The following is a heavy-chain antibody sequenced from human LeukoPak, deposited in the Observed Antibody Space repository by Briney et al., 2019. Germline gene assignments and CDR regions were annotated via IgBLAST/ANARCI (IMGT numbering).Heavy chain of an antibody. J-gene: IGHJ4*02. CDR3: ARDIGSYKGAIGY. D-gene: IGHD1-26*01. Sequence: PSETLSLTCTVSGGSISSYYWSWIRQPPGKGLEWIGYLYNSGSTNYNPSLKSRVTISVDTSKNQFSLKLSSVTAADTAVYYCARDIGSYKGAIGYWGQGTPVTVSS. CDR1: GGSISSYY. CDR2: LYNSGST. V-gene: IGHV4-59*01.